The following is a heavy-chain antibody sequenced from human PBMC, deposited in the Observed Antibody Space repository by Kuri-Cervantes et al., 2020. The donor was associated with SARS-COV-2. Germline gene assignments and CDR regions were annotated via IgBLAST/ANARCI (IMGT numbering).Heavy chain of an antibody. CDR1: GYTFTSYG. D-gene: IGHD3-16*01. V-gene: IGHV1-18*04. Sequence: GESLKISCEASGYTFTSYGISWVRQAPGQGLEWMGWISGYNSNTNYAQKLQGRVTMTTDTSTSTADMELMSLRSDDTAVYYCARDHRRITFGRVSDHFDYWGQGTLVTVSS. CDR2: ISGYNSNT. CDR3: ARDHRRITFGRVSDHFDY. J-gene: IGHJ4*02.